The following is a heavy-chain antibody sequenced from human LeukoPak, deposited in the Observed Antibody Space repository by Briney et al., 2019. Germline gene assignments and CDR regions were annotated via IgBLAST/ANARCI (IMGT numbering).Heavy chain of an antibody. CDR2: IYYSGST. D-gene: IGHD2-2*01. CDR1: GGSISSSSYY. Sequence: SETLSLTCTVSGGSISSSSYYWGWIRQPPGKGLEWIGSIYYSGSTYYNPSLKSRVTISVDTSKNQFSLKLSSVTAADTAVYYCARREGYCSSTSCLAFDYWGQGTLVTVSS. CDR3: ARREGYCSSTSCLAFDY. V-gene: IGHV4-39*07. J-gene: IGHJ4*02.